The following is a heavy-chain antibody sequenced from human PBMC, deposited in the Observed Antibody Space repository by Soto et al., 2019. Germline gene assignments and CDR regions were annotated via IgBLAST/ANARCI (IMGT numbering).Heavy chain of an antibody. CDR1: GFTFSSYS. Sequence: EVQLVESGGGLVKPGGSLRLSCAASGFTFSSYSMNWVRQAPGKGLEWVSSISSSSNYIYYADSVKDRFTISRDNAKNSQYLQVNSLRAEDTAVYFCARDREAVAGTGFDFWGQGTLVTVSS. D-gene: IGHD6-19*01. CDR2: ISSSSNYI. J-gene: IGHJ4*02. V-gene: IGHV3-21*01. CDR3: ARDREAVAGTGFDF.